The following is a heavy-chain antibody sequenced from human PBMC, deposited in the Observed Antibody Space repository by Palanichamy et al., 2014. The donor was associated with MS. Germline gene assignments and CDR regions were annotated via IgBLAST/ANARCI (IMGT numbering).Heavy chain of an antibody. CDR2: ISSDENRK. Sequence: QVHLVESGGGVVQPGRSLRLSCGVSGSRFSSHGMHWVRQTPGKGLEWVACISSDENRKYYGDSVKGRFTISRDTSKNILFLDMSSLRVEDTATYFCAKWSGTYPRYYMDVWGKGTTVTVSS. D-gene: IGHD1-26*01. V-gene: IGHV3-30*18. J-gene: IGHJ6*03. CDR3: AKWSGTYPRYYMDV. CDR1: GSRFSSHG.